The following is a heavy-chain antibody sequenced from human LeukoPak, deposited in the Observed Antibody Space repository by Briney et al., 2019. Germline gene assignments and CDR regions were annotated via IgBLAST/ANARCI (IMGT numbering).Heavy chain of an antibody. V-gene: IGHV3-48*01. CDR1: GFTFSSYS. J-gene: IGHJ4*02. CDR3: ARDGCSSTRCYDY. Sequence: GGSLRLSCAASGFTFSSYSMNWVRQAPGKGLEWVSYISSSGSTIYYADSVKGRFTISRDNAKNLLYLQMNSLRAEDTAVYYCARDGCSSTRCYDYWGQGTLVTVSS. CDR2: ISSSGSTI. D-gene: IGHD2-2*01.